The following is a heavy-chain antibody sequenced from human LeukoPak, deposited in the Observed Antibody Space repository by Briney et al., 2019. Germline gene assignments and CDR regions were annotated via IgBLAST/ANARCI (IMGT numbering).Heavy chain of an antibody. Sequence: ASVQVSCKASGYTFTSYGISWVRQAPGQGLEWMGWISAYNGNTNYAQKLQGRVTMTTDTSTSTAYMELRSLRSDDTAVYYCARGRSDDILTGYYNDYWGQGTLVTVSS. CDR1: GYTFTSYG. D-gene: IGHD3-9*01. V-gene: IGHV1-18*01. J-gene: IGHJ4*02. CDR3: ARGRSDDILTGYYNDY. CDR2: ISAYNGNT.